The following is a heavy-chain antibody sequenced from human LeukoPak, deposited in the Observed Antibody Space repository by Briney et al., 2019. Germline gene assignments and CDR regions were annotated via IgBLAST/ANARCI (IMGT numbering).Heavy chain of an antibody. D-gene: IGHD6-13*01. CDR3: ARTSGGAAASNWFDP. CDR2: IYHSGST. CDR1: GYSISSGYY. J-gene: IGHJ5*02. Sequence: PSETLSLTCAVSGYSISSGYYWGWIRQPPGKGLEWIGSIYHSGSTYYNPSLKSRVTISVDTSKNQFSLKLSSVTAADTAVYYCARTSGGAAASNWFDPWGQGTLVTVSS. V-gene: IGHV4-38-2*01.